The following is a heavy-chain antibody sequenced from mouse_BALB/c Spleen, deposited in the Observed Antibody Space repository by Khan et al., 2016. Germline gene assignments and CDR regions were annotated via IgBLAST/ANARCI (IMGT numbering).Heavy chain of an antibody. V-gene: IGHV1S81*02. D-gene: IGHD2-2*01. CDR1: GYTFTSYW. J-gene: IGHJ3*01. Sequence: QVQLQQSGAELVKPGASVKLSCKASGYTFTSYWMHWVKQRPGQGLEWIGEINPSNGRTNYNEKFKSKATLTVDKSSSTAYMQLSSLTSEDSAVYYCARAADGYDEGFAYWGQGTLVTVSA. CDR2: INPSNGRT. CDR3: ARAADGYDEGFAY.